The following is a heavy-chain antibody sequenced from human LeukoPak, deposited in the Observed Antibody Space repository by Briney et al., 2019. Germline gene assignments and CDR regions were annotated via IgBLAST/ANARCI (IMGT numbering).Heavy chain of an antibody. V-gene: IGHV4-34*01. Sequence: PSETLSLTCAVYGGSFSGYYWSWIRQPPGKGLEWIGEINHSGSTNYNPSLKSRVTISVDTSKNQFSLKLSSVTAADTAVYYCARATTNSGYSSGRSDYWGQGTLVTVSS. CDR3: ARATTNSGYSSGRSDY. D-gene: IGHD6-19*01. J-gene: IGHJ4*02. CDR1: GGSFSGYY. CDR2: INHSGST.